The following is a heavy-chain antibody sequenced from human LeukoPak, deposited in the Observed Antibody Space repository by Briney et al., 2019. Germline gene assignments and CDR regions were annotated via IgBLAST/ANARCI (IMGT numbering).Heavy chain of an antibody. CDR1: GGTFSSYA. V-gene: IGHV1-69*13. CDR2: IIPIFGTA. Sequence: SVKVSCKASGGTFSSYAISWVRQAPGQGLEWMGGIIPIFGTANYAQKFQGRVTITADESTSTAYMELSSLRSEDTAVYYCARGSGGYCSGGSCYHWYFDLWGRGTLVTVSS. J-gene: IGHJ2*01. CDR3: ARGSGGYCSGGSCYHWYFDL. D-gene: IGHD2-15*01.